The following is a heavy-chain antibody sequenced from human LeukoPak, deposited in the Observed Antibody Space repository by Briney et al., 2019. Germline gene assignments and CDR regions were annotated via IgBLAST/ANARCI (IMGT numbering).Heavy chain of an antibody. D-gene: IGHD2-15*01. CDR2: IGSGGRTI. V-gene: IGHV3-48*03. Sequence: GGSLRLSCEGSGFTLSSFEMNWVRQAPGKGLEWLSYIGSGGRTIYYADSVKGRFTISRDNSKNTLYLQMNSLRADDTAVYYCAKTQGYYDAWGQGALVTVSS. J-gene: IGHJ5*02. CDR3: AKTQGYYDA. CDR1: GFTLSSFE.